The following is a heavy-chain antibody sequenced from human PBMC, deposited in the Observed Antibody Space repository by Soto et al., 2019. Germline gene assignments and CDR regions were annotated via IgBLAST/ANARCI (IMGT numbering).Heavy chain of an antibody. J-gene: IGHJ6*02. CDR3: ARAECSNPNCGTADYSYGFDV. Sequence: RGSLRLSCAASGPTFSNFDMHWVRQAPGQGLEWVSYINTAGSTKYHAESVTGRFTISRDNASNSLFLQMNSLRAEDTAVYDWARAECSNPNCGTADYSYGFDVWGQGTTVTVSS. V-gene: IGHV3-48*03. CDR1: GPTFSNFD. D-gene: IGHD2-2*01. CDR2: INTAGSTK.